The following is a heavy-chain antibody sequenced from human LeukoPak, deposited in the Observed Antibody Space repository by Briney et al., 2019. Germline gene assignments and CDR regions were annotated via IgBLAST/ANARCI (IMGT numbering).Heavy chain of an antibody. J-gene: IGHJ4*02. CDR1: GFTFSSYS. CDR3: ARDQGRYCSGGSCSLFDY. Sequence: GGSLRLSCAASGFTFSSYSMNWVRQAPGKGLEWVSSISGSSSYIYYADLLKGRFTISRHNAKNSLYLQMNSLRAEDTAVYYCARDQGRYCSGGSCSLFDYWGQGTLVTVSS. CDR2: ISGSSSYI. D-gene: IGHD2-15*01. V-gene: IGHV3-21*01.